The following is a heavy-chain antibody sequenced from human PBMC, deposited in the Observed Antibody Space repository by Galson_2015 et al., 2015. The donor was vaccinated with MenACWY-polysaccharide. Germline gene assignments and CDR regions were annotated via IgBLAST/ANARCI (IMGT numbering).Heavy chain of an antibody. J-gene: IGHJ3*02. V-gene: IGHV3-21*01. Sequence: SLRLSCAASGFSFSSYTLNWVRQAPGKGLEWVSSISYSSNSIYYADSVKGRFTISRDNAGNSLYLLMNNLRAEDTAVYYCGRVSGHFFYYDTGDLKQGPSDMWGRGTMVTASS. CDR2: ISYSSNSI. CDR3: GRVSGHFFYYDTGDLKQGPSDM. D-gene: IGHD3-16*01. CDR1: GFSFSSYT.